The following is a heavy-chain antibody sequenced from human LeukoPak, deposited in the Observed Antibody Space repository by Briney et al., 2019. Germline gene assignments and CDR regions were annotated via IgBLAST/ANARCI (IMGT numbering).Heavy chain of an antibody. V-gene: IGHV3-23*01. D-gene: IGHD6-13*01. Sequence: QTGGSLRLSCAASGFTFSSYAMSWVRQAPGKGLEWVSAISGSGGSTYYADSVKGRFTISRDNSKNTLYLQMNSLRAEDTAVYYCAKDHSSSWYYGAAYYYYGMDVWGQGTTVTVSS. CDR2: ISGSGGST. CDR1: GFTFSSYA. CDR3: AKDHSSSWYYGAAYYYYGMDV. J-gene: IGHJ6*02.